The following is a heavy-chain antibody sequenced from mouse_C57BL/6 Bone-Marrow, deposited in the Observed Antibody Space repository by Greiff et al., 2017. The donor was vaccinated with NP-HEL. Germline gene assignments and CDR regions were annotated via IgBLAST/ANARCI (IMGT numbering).Heavy chain of an antibody. J-gene: IGHJ4*01. CDR1: GYTFTDYE. D-gene: IGHD1-1*01. V-gene: IGHV1-15*01. Sequence: QVQLQQSGAELVRPGASVTLSCKASGYTFTDYEMHWVKQTPVHGLEWIGAIDPETGGTAYNHKFKGKAILTADNASSTAYMELRSRTSEDSAVYYCTRRYYGSSYCAMDYWGQGTSVTVSS. CDR3: TRRYYGSSYCAMDY. CDR2: IDPETGGT.